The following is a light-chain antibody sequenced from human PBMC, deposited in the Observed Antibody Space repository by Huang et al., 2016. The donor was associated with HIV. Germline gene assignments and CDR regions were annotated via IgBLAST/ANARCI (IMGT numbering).Light chain of an antibody. J-gene: IGKJ1*01. Sequence: EIVLTQSPGTLSLSPGERATLSCRASQSVSSSYLAGYQQKPGQAPRLLIDGASSRATGIPDRFSGSGSGTDFTLTISRLEPEDFAVYYCQQYGSSPPGGTFGQGTKVEIK. CDR3: QQYGSSPPGGT. V-gene: IGKV3-20*01. CDR1: QSVSSSY. CDR2: GAS.